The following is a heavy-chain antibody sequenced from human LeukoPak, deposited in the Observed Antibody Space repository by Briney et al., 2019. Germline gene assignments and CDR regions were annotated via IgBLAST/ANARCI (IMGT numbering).Heavy chain of an antibody. V-gene: IGHV3-53*01. CDR1: GFTVSSNY. CDR3: ARDFSVAGSFY. Sequence: GGSLRLSCAASGFTVSSNYMGWVRQAPGKGLEWVSVIYSGGSTYYADSVKGRFTISRDNSKNTLYLQMNSLRAEDTAVYYCARDFSVAGSFYWGQGTLVTVSS. CDR2: IYSGGST. J-gene: IGHJ4*02. D-gene: IGHD6-19*01.